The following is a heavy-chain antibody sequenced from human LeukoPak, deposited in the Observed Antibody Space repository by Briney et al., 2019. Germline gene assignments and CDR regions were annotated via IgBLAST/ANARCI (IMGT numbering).Heavy chain of an antibody. CDR3: ARDYYDSSGFGINYYFDY. V-gene: IGHV4-61*02. D-gene: IGHD3-22*01. CDR2: IYTSGST. J-gene: IGHJ4*02. Sequence: PSETLSLTCSVSGGSISSSNYYWSWIRQPAGKGLEWIGRIYTSGSTNYNPSLKSRVTMSVDTSKNQFSLKLSSVTAADTAVYYCARDYYDSSGFGINYYFDYWGQGTLVTVSS. CDR1: GGSISSSNYY.